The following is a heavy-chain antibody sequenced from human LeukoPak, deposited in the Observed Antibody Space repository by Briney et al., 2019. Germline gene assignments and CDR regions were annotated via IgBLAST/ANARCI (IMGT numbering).Heavy chain of an antibody. V-gene: IGHV3-7*01. Sequence: PGGFLRLSCAASGFTFSNYGMHWVRQAPGKGLQWVASINPDGSGEYYVDSVKGRFTISRDNAKNSLCLQVNSLRAEDTAVYYCARNSNYDTHDYWGQGTLVTVSS. D-gene: IGHD3-22*01. CDR1: GFTFSNYG. CDR3: ARNSNYDTHDY. CDR2: INPDGSGE. J-gene: IGHJ4*02.